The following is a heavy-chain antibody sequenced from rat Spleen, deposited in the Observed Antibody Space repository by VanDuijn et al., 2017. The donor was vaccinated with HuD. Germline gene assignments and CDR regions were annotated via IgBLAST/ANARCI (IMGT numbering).Heavy chain of an antibody. V-gene: IGHV2-72*01. J-gene: IGHJ4*01. CDR3: ARHSRYYSSYEDYYVMDA. CDR2: IWAGGST. D-gene: IGHD1-2*01. Sequence: QVQLKESGPGLVQPSETLSLTCTVSGFSLTSNGVGWVRQPLGKGLVWMGTIWAGGSTNYNSAVQSRLSISRDTSKSQVFLKMNSLQTEATGTYYCARHSRYYSSYEDYYVMDAWGQGASVTVSS. CDR1: GFSLTSNG.